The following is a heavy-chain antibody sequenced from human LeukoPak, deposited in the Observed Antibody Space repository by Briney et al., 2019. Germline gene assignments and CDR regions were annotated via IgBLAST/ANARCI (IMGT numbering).Heavy chain of an antibody. CDR1: GYSFTSYW. V-gene: IGHV5-51*01. CDR2: IYPGDSDT. J-gene: IGHJ5*02. Sequence: GESLKISCKGSGYSFTSYWIGWVRQMPGKGLEWMGIIYPGDSDTRYSPSFQGQVTISADKSISTAYLQWSSLKASDTAMYYCARRAEMATIENWFDPWGQGTLVTVSS. D-gene: IGHD5-24*01. CDR3: ARRAEMATIENWFDP.